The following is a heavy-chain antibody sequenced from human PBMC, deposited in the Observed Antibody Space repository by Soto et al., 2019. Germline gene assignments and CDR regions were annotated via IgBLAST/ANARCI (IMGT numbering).Heavy chain of an antibody. Sequence: ASVKVSCKASGGTFSSYAISWVRQAPGQGLEWMGGIIPIFGTANYAQKFQGRVTITADESTSTAYMELSSLRSEDTAVYYCARGNSYPGAVKAPEEYYYYGMDVWGQGTTVTVSS. V-gene: IGHV1-69*13. CDR3: ARGNSYPGAVKAPEEYYYYGMDV. D-gene: IGHD6-19*01. CDR2: IIPIFGTA. J-gene: IGHJ6*02. CDR1: GGTFSSYA.